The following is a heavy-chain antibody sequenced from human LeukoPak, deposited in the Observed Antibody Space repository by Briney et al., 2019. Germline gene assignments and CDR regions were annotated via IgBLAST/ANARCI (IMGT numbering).Heavy chain of an antibody. CDR3: ARESIAAAHDY. J-gene: IGHJ4*02. CDR1: GYTLTSYY. Sequence: ASVKVSCKASGYTLTSYYMHWVRQAPGQGLEWMGIINPSGGSTSYAQKFQGRVTMTRDTSTSPIYMALSSLRSEDTAVYYCARESIAAAHDYWGQGTLVTVSS. D-gene: IGHD6-13*01. CDR2: INPSGGST. V-gene: IGHV1-46*03.